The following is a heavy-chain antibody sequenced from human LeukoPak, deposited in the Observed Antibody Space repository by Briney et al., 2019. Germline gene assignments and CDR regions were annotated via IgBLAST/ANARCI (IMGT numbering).Heavy chain of an antibody. D-gene: IGHD6-13*01. CDR3: VNIAATGPDY. CDR1: GFIFSSYV. CDR2: ISHDGSTK. Sequence: GRSLRLSCAASGFIFSSYVLHWVRQAPGKGLEWVAVISHDGSTKYYVDSVKGRFTISRDNSKNTLYLQMNSLRPEDTAVYYCVNIAATGPDYWGQGTPVTVSS. J-gene: IGHJ4*02. V-gene: IGHV3-30*03.